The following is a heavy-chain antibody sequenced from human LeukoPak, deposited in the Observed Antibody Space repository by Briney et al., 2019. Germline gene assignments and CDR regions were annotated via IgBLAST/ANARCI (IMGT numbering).Heavy chain of an antibody. V-gene: IGHV4-61*01. D-gene: IGHD3-10*01. J-gene: IGHJ6*02. Sequence: SETLSLTCTVSGGSVSSGSYYWSWIRQPPGKGLEWIGYIDYSGSTNYNPSLKSRVTISVDKSKNQFSLKLSSVTAADTAVYYCAREHFYGSGSPGTYYYYYGMDVWGQGTTVTVSS. CDR3: AREHFYGSGSPGTYYYYYGMDV. CDR2: IDYSGST. CDR1: GGSVSSGSYY.